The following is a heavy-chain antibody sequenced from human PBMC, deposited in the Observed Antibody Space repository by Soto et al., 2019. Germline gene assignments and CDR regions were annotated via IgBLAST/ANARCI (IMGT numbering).Heavy chain of an antibody. V-gene: IGHV1-8*01. CDR1: GYTFTSYN. CDR3: VLLGVFDH. Sequence: ASVKVSCKASGYTFTSYNINWVRQAPGQGLEWVAGSTSNSGNSDYAQKFQGRLTVTRDTSISTAYMELSSLRSDDTAVYYCVLLGVFDHWGPGXLVTVS. J-gene: IGHJ4*02. D-gene: IGHD3-3*01. CDR2: STSNSGNS.